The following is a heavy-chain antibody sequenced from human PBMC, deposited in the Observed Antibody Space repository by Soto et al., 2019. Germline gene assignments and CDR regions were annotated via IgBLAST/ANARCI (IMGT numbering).Heavy chain of an antibody. Sequence: SGPTLVNPTQTLTLTCTFSGFSLSTSGVGVVWIRQPPGKALEWLALSYWDDDKRHSPSLKSRLTITKDTSKNQVVLTMTNMDPLDKAKYYCASLAARYWFDPWGQGTLVTVSS. CDR3: ASLAARYWFDP. CDR2: SYWDDDK. J-gene: IGHJ5*02. CDR1: GFSLSTSGVG. D-gene: IGHD6-6*01. V-gene: IGHV2-5*02.